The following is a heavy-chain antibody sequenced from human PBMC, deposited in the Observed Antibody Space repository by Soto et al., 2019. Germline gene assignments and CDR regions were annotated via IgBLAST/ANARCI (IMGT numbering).Heavy chain of an antibody. J-gene: IGHJ6*03. Sequence: PSETLSLTCTVSGGSISSSSYYWGWIRQPPGKGLGWIGSIYYSGSTYYNPSLKSRVTISVDTSKNQFSLKLSSVTAADTAVYYCARKPQGGSYRYTYYYYYMDVWGKGTTVTVSS. CDR2: IYYSGST. V-gene: IGHV4-39*01. CDR1: GGSISSSSYY. CDR3: ARKPQGGSYRYTYYYYYMDV. D-gene: IGHD3-16*02.